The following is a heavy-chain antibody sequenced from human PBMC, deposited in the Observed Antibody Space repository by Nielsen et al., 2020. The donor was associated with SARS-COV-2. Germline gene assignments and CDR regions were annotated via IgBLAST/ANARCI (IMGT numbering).Heavy chain of an antibody. V-gene: IGHV4-31*03. CDR1: GGSISSGGYY. CDR2: IYYSGST. J-gene: IGHJ5*02. D-gene: IGHD4-11*01. Sequence: SETLSLICTVSGGSISSGGYYWSWIRQHPGKGLEWIGYIYYSGSTYYNPSLKSRVTISVDTSKNQFSLKLSSVTAADTAVYYCARGDHSLTLGWFDPWGQGTLVTVSS. CDR3: ARGDHSLTLGWFDP.